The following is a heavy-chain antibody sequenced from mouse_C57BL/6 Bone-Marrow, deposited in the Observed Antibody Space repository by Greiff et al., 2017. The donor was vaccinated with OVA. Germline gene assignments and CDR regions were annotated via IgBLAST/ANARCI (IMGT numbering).Heavy chain of an antibody. J-gene: IGHJ3*01. CDR1: GYTFTDYY. D-gene: IGHD1-1*01. Sequence: LVESGPELVKPGASVKISCKASGYTFTDYYINWVKQRPGQGLEWIGWLFPGSGSTYYNEKFKGKATLTVDKSSSTAYMLLSSLTSEDSAVYFCARSDYGSSYKAWFAYWGQGTLVTVSA. CDR2: LFPGSGST. CDR3: ARSDYGSSYKAWFAY. V-gene: IGHV1-75*01.